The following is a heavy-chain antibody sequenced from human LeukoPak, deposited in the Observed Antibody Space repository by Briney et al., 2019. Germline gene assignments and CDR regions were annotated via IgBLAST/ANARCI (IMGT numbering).Heavy chain of an antibody. CDR2: ISGSGGDT. Sequence: GGSLRLSCAASGFTFSSYAMTWVRQAPGKGPEWVSAISGSGGDTYHADSVKGRFTIPRDNSKNTLYLQMNSLRAEDTAVYYCAKKGATTGDFDYWGQGTLVTVSS. CDR1: GFTFSSYA. CDR3: AKKGATTGDFDY. V-gene: IGHV3-23*01. J-gene: IGHJ4*02. D-gene: IGHD1-26*01.